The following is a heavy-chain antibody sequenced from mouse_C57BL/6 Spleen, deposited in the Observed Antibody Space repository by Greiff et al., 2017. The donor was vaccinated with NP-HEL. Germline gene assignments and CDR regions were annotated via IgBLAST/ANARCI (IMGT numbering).Heavy chain of an antibody. Sequence: EVQRVESGEGLVKPGGSLKLSCAASGFTFSSYAMSWVRQTPEKRLEWVAYISSGGDYIYYADTVKGRFTISRDNARNTLYLQMSSLKSEDTAMYYWTRYEWSNYDYGGWLAYWGQGTLVTVSA. D-gene: IGHD2-4*01. V-gene: IGHV5-9-1*02. CDR1: GFTFSSYA. CDR2: ISSGGDYI. J-gene: IGHJ3*01. CDR3: TRYEWSNYDYGGWLAY.